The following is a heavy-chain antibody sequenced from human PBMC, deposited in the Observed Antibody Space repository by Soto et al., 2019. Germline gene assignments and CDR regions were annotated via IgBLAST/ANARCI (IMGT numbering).Heavy chain of an antibody. J-gene: IGHJ1*01. CDR2: LHTVGST. V-gene: IGHV3-53*01. CDR3: ARGLNDDT. Sequence: EERLVESGGGLVQPGGSLRLSCEVSGFSIGGNPMSWVRQAPGKGLEWVASLHTVGSTFYADSVQGRFTVSRDNSKNMLYLQMHSLSVGDTAIYFCARGLNDDTWGQGTLVIDSS. CDR1: GFSIGGNP. D-gene: IGHD1-1*01.